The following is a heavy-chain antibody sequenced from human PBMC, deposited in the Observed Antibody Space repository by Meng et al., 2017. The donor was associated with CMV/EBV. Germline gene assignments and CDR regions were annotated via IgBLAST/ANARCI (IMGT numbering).Heavy chain of an antibody. Sequence: YGGSFSGYCWRWIRPPPGKGLEWVGEINHSGSTNYNPSLKSRVTISVDTSKNQFSLKLSSVTAADTAVYYCTTRLVPATEYNWFDPWGQGTLVTVSS. D-gene: IGHD2-2*01. CDR1: GGSFSGYC. CDR2: INHSGST. CDR3: TTRLVPATEYNWFDP. J-gene: IGHJ5*02. V-gene: IGHV4-34*01.